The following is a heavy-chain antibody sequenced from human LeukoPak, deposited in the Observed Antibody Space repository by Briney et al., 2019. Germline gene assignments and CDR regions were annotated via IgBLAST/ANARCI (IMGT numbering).Heavy chain of an antibody. CDR1: GGSLSSYY. CDR3: ARDPWYCSSTSCYTGDWFDP. V-gene: IGHV4-4*07. D-gene: IGHD2-2*02. CDR2: IYTSGST. Sequence: SETLSLTCTVSGGSLSSYYWSWIRQPAGKGLEWIGRIYTSGSTNYNPSLKSRVTMSVDTSKNQFSLKLSSVTAADTAVYYCARDPWYCSSTSCYTGDWFDPWGQGTLVTVSS. J-gene: IGHJ5*02.